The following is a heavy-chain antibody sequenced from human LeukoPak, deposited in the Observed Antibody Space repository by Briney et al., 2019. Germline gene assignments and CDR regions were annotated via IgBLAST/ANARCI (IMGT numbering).Heavy chain of an antibody. D-gene: IGHD3-9*01. J-gene: IGHJ4*02. Sequence: PGGSLRLSCAASGFTFSDYYMSWIRQAPGKGLEWVSYISSSSSYTNYADSVKGRFTISRDNAKNSLYLQMNSLRTEDTAVYYCAKAEGYGILTGLDYWGQGTLVTVSS. CDR2: ISSSSSYT. CDR3: AKAEGYGILTGLDY. V-gene: IGHV3-11*03. CDR1: GFTFSDYY.